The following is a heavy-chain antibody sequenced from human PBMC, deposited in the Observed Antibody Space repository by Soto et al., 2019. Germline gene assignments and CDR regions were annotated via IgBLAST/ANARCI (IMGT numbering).Heavy chain of an antibody. CDR3: AKGVLYCSGGSCYEDAGPGPWIQLGGWFDY. Sequence: ASVKVSCKASGYTFTSYAMHWVRQAPGQRLEWMGWINAGNGNTKYSQKFQGRVTITRDTSASTAYMELSSLRSEDTAVYYCAKGVLYCSGGSCYEDAGPGPWIQLGGWFDYWGQGTLVTVSS. D-gene: IGHD2-15*01. V-gene: IGHV1-3*01. J-gene: IGHJ4*02. CDR2: INAGNGNT. CDR1: GYTFTSYA.